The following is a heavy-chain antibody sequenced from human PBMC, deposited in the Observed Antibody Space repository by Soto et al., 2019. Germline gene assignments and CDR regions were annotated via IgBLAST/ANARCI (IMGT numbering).Heavy chain of an antibody. V-gene: IGHV1-69*06. CDR3: ARGGYCTNGVCYTEGNYYYYGIDV. CDR1: GGTFSSYA. J-gene: IGHJ6*02. CDR2: IIPIFGTA. Sequence: QVQLVQSGAEVKKPGSSVKVSCKASGGTFSSYAISWVRQAPGQGLEWMGGIIPIFGTANYAQKFQGRVTITADKSTSTAYMELSSLRAEDTAVYYCARGGYCTNGVCYTEGNYYYYGIDVWGQGTTVTGSS. D-gene: IGHD2-8*01.